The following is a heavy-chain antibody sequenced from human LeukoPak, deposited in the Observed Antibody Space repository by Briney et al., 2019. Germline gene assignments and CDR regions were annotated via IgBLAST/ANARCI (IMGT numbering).Heavy chain of an antibody. CDR3: ARDLWFGEFDWYFDL. J-gene: IGHJ2*01. CDR1: GFTFSEYA. D-gene: IGHD3-10*01. CDR2: IYSGGTT. Sequence: SGGSLRLSCAASGFTFSEYAMSWVRQAPRKGLEWVSVIYSGGTTYYADSVKGRFTISRDNSKNTLYLQMNSLRAEDTALYYCARDLWFGEFDWYFDLWGRGTLVTVSS. V-gene: IGHV3-53*01.